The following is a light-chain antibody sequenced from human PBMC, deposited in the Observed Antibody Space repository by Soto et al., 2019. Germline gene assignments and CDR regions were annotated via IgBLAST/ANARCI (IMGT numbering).Light chain of an antibody. CDR1: SSVVGNLNR. Sequence: QSALAQPPSVSGSPGQSVTISCTETSSVVGNLNRVSWYQQPPGTAPKLIIYDVSSRPSGVPDRVSGSQSGNTASLTISGLQAEDEAEYYCGLYTTSSTLLFGGGTKLTVL. CDR3: GLYTTSSTLL. CDR2: DVS. V-gene: IGLV2-18*01. J-gene: IGLJ2*01.